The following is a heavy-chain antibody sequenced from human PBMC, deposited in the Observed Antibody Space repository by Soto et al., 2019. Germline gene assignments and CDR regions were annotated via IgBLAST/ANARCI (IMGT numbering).Heavy chain of an antibody. V-gene: IGHV1-46*01. J-gene: IGHJ4*02. CDR1: GYTLSDAN. D-gene: IGHD1-26*01. Sequence: QVQLVQSGAEVKKPGASVKVSCKASGYTLSDANINWVRQAPGQGPEWMGIINPRAVSTNYAQKSQGRVTLTRDTSTSTVYMELSSLRSEDTAVYYCARDLRAGGDYWGQGTLVTVSS. CDR2: INPRAVST. CDR3: ARDLRAGGDY.